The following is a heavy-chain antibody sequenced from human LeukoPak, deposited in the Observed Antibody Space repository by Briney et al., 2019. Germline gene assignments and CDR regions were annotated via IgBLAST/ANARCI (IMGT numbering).Heavy chain of an antibody. J-gene: IGHJ6*02. CDR3: ASMTTKHPYYYYGMDV. CDR2: IYYSGST. CDR1: GGSISSYY. Sequence: SETLSLTCTVSGGSISSYYWSWIRQPPGKGLEWIGYIYYSGSTNYNPSLKSRVTISVDTSKNQFSLKLSSVTAADTPAYYCASMTTKHPYYYYGMDVWGQGTTVTVSS. D-gene: IGHD1-14*01. V-gene: IGHV4-59*08.